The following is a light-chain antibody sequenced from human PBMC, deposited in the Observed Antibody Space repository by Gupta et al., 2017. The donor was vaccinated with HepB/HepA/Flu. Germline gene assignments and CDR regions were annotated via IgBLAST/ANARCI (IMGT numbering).Light chain of an antibody. Sequence: QPVLTQSSSASASLGSSVKLTCTLSSGHSSYIIAWHQQQPGKAPRYLMMLDRSGSYNKGSGVPDRFSCSGSGADRYLTLSHPQAGDDDDYYCETWDSNTLVFGGGTKLTVL. J-gene: IGLJ3*02. CDR2: LDRSGSY. V-gene: IGLV4-60*03. CDR1: SGHSSYI. CDR3: ETWDSNTLV.